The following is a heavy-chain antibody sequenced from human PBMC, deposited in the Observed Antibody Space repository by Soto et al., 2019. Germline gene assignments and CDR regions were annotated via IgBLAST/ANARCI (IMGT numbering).Heavy chain of an antibody. CDR1: GFTVSSNY. CDR3: ARVGYFRRDGYNLFTWFDP. D-gene: IGHD5-12*01. J-gene: IGHJ5*02. CDR2: IYSGGST. Sequence: GGSLRLSCAASGFTVSSNYMSWVRQAPGKGLEWVSVIYSGGSTYYADSVRGRFTISRDNSKNTLYLQMKSLRAEDTAVYYCARVGYFRRDGYNLFTWFDPWGQGTLVTVSS. V-gene: IGHV3-53*01.